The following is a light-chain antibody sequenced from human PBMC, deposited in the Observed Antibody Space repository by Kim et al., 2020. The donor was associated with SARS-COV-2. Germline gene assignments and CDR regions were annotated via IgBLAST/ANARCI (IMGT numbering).Light chain of an antibody. J-gene: IGLJ1*01. V-gene: IGLV3-1*01. CDR2: QDS. CDR1: KFGDKC. Sequence: PAQTASITCSGDKFGDKCACWYRQKPGQSPVLVIYQDSKRPSEIAERFSGSDAGNAATLTISGTQAMDEADYYCQAWDSSTPYVFGTGTKVTVL. CDR3: QAWDSSTPYV.